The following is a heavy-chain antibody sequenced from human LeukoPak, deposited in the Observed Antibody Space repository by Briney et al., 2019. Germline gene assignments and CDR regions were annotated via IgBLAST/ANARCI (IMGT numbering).Heavy chain of an antibody. CDR1: GYTFSSYG. D-gene: IGHD1-1*01. V-gene: IGHV3-30*18. Sequence: GGSLRLSCAASGYTFSSYGMHWVRQAPGKGLEWVAVISYDGSNKYYADSVKGRFTISRGNSKNTLYLQMNSLRAEDTAVYYCAKDGNGRRGGLRYNWFDPWGQGTLVTVSS. J-gene: IGHJ5*02. CDR3: AKDGNGRRGGLRYNWFDP. CDR2: ISYDGSNK.